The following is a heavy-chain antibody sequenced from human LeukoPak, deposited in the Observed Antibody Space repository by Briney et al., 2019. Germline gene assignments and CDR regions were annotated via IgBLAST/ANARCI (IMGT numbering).Heavy chain of an antibody. J-gene: IGHJ4*02. CDR3: ARDWGNWDFDY. V-gene: IGHV3-43D*03. CDR2: ISWDGGST. D-gene: IGHD1-1*01. Sequence: PGGSLRLSCAASGFTFDDYAMHWVRQAPGKGLEWVSLISWDGGSTYYADSVKGRFTISRDYAKNSLYLQMNSLRAEDTAVYYCARDWGNWDFDYWGQGTLVIVSS. CDR1: GFTFDDYA.